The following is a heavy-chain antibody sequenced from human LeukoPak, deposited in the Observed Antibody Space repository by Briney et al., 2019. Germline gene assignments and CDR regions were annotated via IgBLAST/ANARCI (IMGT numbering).Heavy chain of an antibody. CDR2: INHSGST. D-gene: IGHD4-17*01. V-gene: IGHV4-34*01. Sequence: PSETLSLTCSVSGGSISSYYWSWIRQPPGKGLEWIGEINHSGSTNYNPSLKSRVTISVDTSKNQFSLKLSSVTAADTAVYYCARLHDYGLNYYYGMDVWGQGTTVTVSS. CDR3: ARLHDYGLNYYYGMDV. CDR1: GGSISSYY. J-gene: IGHJ6*02.